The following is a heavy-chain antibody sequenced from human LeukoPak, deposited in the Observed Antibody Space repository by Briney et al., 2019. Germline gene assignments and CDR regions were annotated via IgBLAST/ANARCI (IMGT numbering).Heavy chain of an antibody. CDR2: FDPEDGET. CDR3: ARIDCSNTSCYIYYYYGMDV. Sequence: ASVKVSCKVSGYTLTELSMHWVRQAPGKGLEWMGGFDPEDGETIYAQKFQGRVTMTEDTSTDTAYMELSSLRSEDTAVYYCARIDCSNTSCYIYYYYGMDVWGQGTTVTVSS. V-gene: IGHV1-24*01. D-gene: IGHD2-2*01. CDR1: GYTLTELS. J-gene: IGHJ6*02.